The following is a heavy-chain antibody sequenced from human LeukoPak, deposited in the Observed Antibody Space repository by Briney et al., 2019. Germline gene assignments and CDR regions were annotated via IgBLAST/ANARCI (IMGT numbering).Heavy chain of an antibody. J-gene: IGHJ3*02. CDR1: GGSISSGGYY. V-gene: IGHV4-30-4*08. Sequence: PSETLSLTCTVSGGSISSGGYYWSWIRQHPGKGLEWIGYIYYSGSTYYNPSLKSRVTISVDTSKNQFSLKLSSVTAADTAVYYCARDRNYYDSSGYHYADAFDIWGQGTMVTVSS. D-gene: IGHD3-22*01. CDR2: IYYSGST. CDR3: ARDRNYYDSSGYHYADAFDI.